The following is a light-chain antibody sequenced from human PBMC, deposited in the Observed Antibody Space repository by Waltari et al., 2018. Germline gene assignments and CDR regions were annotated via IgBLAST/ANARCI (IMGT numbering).Light chain of an antibody. J-gene: IGKJ3*01. CDR1: QSVTNKY. CDR2: GVS. Sequence: EIVLAQSPGTLSLSQGETATLSCRATQSVTNKYLALYQQKPGQPPRLLIYGVSNRATGIPYRFSGSGSGTDFTLTISRLEPEDFAVYYCQLYDTSPRFTFGPGTKVDIK. CDR3: QLYDTSPRFT. V-gene: IGKV3-20*01.